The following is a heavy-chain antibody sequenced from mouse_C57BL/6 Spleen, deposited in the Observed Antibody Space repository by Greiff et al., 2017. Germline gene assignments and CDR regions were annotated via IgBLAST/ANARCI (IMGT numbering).Heavy chain of an antibody. CDR1: GYTFTDYN. J-gene: IGHJ1*03. Sequence: VQLQQSGPELVKPGASVKIPCKASGYTFTDYNMDWVKQSHGKSLEWIGDINPNNGGTIYNQKFKGKATLTVDKSSSTAYMELRSLTSEDTAVYYCARSGYYGSSYEWYFDVWGTGTTVTVSS. V-gene: IGHV1-18*01. CDR2: INPNNGGT. D-gene: IGHD1-1*01. CDR3: ARSGYYGSSYEWYFDV.